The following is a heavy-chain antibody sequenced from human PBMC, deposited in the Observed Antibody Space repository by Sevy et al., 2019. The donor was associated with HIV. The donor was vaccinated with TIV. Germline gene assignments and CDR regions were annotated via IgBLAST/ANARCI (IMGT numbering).Heavy chain of an antibody. CDR1: GFTFSSYS. CDR2: ISSRSSYI. V-gene: IGHV3-21*01. Sequence: GGSLRLSCAASGFTFSSYSMNWVRQAPGKGLEWVSSISSRSSYIYYADSVKGRFTISRDNANNSLYLQMNSLRAEDTAVYYCASHIAVATHDAFDIWGQGTMVTVSS. J-gene: IGHJ3*02. CDR3: ASHIAVATHDAFDI. D-gene: IGHD6-19*01.